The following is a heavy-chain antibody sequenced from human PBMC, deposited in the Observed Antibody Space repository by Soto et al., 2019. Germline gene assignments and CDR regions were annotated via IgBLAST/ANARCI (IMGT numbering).Heavy chain of an antibody. Sequence: QVQLQESGPGLVKPSETLSLTCTVXGAXXXXXXXXXXVRLPPGKGLEWIGELSRGDERSSNPSXXXXXXMXLXXXXXXXXXXXTSVTAADTAIYYCATQTISYTWGVWGRGTSVTVSS. CDR3: ATQTISYTWGV. J-gene: IGHJ6*02. CDR1: GAXXXXXXX. V-gene: IGHV4-4*02. CDR2: LSRGDER. D-gene: IGHD3-16*01.